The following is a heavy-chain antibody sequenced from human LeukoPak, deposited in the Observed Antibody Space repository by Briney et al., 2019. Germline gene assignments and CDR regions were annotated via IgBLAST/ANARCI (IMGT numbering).Heavy chain of an antibody. Sequence: SETLSLTCNVSGGSLSSYSWSWIRQPPGKGLEWIGYMYYSGSTSYNPSLKSRVTISVDTSKNQFSLKLSSVTPADTAVYYCARVVGVVTLYYYYYYYMDVWGKGTTVTVSS. V-gene: IGHV4-59*12. J-gene: IGHJ6*03. CDR3: ARVVGVVTLYYYYYYYMDV. D-gene: IGHD3-3*01. CDR2: MYYSGST. CDR1: GGSLSSYS.